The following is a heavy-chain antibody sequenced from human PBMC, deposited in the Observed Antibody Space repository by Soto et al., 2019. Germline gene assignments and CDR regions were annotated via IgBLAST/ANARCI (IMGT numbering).Heavy chain of an antibody. V-gene: IGHV3-7*01. J-gene: IGHJ4*02. Sequence: EVQLVESGGGLVQPGGSLRLSCAASGFTFSGGSMSWVRQAPGKGLEWVANIKQDGSEKYYVASVKGRFTISRDNAKNSVYLQMNSLRADDTAVYYCARQRGCDYWGQGTLVTVSS. CDR3: ARQRGCDY. CDR2: IKQDGSEK. CDR1: GFTFSGGS. D-gene: IGHD1-1*01.